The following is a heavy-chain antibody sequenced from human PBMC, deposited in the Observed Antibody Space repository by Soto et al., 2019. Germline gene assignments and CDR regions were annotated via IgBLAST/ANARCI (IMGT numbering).Heavy chain of an antibody. CDR3: SRSLNS. CDR2: INQDGSEK. CDR1: GFTFSTYW. Sequence: PGGSLRLSCAAPGFTFSTYWMDWVRQTPGKGLEWVANINQDGSEKNYVDSVKGRFTISRDNAGNSLYLQMSRLTAEDSALYYCSRSLNSWGQGTLVTVPQ. J-gene: IGHJ4*02. V-gene: IGHV3-7*01.